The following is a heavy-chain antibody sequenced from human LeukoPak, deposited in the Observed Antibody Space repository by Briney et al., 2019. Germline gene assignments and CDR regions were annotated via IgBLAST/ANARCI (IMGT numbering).Heavy chain of an antibody. Sequence: SETLSLTCTVSGGSISSYDWSWIRQSPGKGLEWIGYVHYSGSTNYNPSLKSRVTISVDTSKNQFSLRLNSVTAADTALYYCARGSRGRYDWFDPWGQGTLVIVS. J-gene: IGHJ5*02. CDR1: GGSISSYD. CDR2: VHYSGST. D-gene: IGHD1-26*01. V-gene: IGHV4-59*01. CDR3: ARGSRGRYDWFDP.